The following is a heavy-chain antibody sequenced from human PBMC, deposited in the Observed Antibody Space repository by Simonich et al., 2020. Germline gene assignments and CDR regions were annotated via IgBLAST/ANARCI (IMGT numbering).Heavy chain of an antibody. Sequence: EVQLVESGGGLVQPGGSLRLSCAASGFTFSSYEMNWVRRAPGKGLEGVSYSSSGGSTIYYADSVKGRFTIARDNAKNSLYLQMNSLRAEDTAVYYCARHYYGDYYFDYWGQGTLVTVSS. V-gene: IGHV3-48*03. D-gene: IGHD4-17*01. CDR2: SSSGGSTI. CDR3: ARHYYGDYYFDY. CDR1: GFTFSSYE. J-gene: IGHJ4*02.